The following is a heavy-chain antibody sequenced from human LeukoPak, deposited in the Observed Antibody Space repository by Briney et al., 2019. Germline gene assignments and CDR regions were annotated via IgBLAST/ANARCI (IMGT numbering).Heavy chain of an antibody. CDR2: TYDRSKCDN. CDR1: GDSVSSDSAA. J-gene: IGHJ3*02. CDR3: AREYSSSHDAFDI. V-gene: IGHV6-1*01. Sequence: SQTLSLTCAISGDSVSSDSAAWNWNRQSPSRCIEWLGRTYDRSKCDNDYEVSGISRVTSNPDASNNPFSLQLISVTPEDTAVYYCAREYSSSHDAFDIWGQGTMVTVSS. D-gene: IGHD6-6*01.